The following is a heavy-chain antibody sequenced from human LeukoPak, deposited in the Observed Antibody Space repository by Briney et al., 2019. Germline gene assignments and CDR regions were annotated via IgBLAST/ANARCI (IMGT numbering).Heavy chain of an antibody. D-gene: IGHD3-16*01. CDR3: ATPFNILGGSYFDY. CDR2: INPNSGGT. Sequence: ASVKVSCKASGYTFTGYYMHWVRQAPGQGLEWMGWINPNSGGTNYAQKFQGRVTMTRDTSISTAYMELSRLRSDDTAVYYCATPFNILGGSYFDYWGQGTLVTASS. CDR1: GYTFTGYY. J-gene: IGHJ4*02. V-gene: IGHV1-2*02.